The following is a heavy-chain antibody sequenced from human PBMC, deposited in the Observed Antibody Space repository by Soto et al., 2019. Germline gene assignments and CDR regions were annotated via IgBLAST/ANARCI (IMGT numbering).Heavy chain of an antibody. CDR3: ASQATGWYPDY. CDR2: IHDSGST. D-gene: IGHD6-19*01. V-gene: IGHV4-31*02. J-gene: IGHJ4*02. CDR1: GGSISSSGYY. Sequence: QVELQESGPGLVKTSKTLSLTWTVSGGSISSSGYYWSWIRQHPGKGLEWIGYIHDSGSTYYNPSLKSRVTISVDTSKNQFSLKLTSVTAADTAVYYCASQATGWYPDYWGQGTLVTVSS.